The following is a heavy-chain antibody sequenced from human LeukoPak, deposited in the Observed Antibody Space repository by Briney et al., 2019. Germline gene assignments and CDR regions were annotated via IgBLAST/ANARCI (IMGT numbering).Heavy chain of an antibody. CDR3: AKDFSVYYYDSRVLDY. Sequence: PGGSLRLSCAASGFTFRSHGMHWVRQAPGKGLEWVAFIRYDGSNKYCTDSVKGRFTISRDNSKSTLYLQMNSLRAEDTAVYYCAKDFSVYYYDSRVLDYWGQGTLVTVSS. V-gene: IGHV3-30*02. J-gene: IGHJ4*02. CDR1: GFTFRSHG. CDR2: IRYDGSNK. D-gene: IGHD3-22*01.